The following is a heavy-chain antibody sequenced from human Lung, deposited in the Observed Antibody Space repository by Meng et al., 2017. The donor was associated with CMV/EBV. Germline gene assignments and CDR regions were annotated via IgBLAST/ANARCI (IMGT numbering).Heavy chain of an antibody. Sequence: VPVQESGPGLVKPSQTLSLTCTVSGGSISSGGYYWSWIRQHPGKGLEWIGYIHSSGSTYYNPSLRSRLTISVDTSKNQFSLKLSCVTAADTAVYYCARASYGSGSPLGESWFDPWGQGTLVTVSS. CDR1: GGSISSGGYY. V-gene: IGHV4-31*03. CDR3: ARASYGSGSPLGESWFDP. CDR2: IHSSGST. J-gene: IGHJ5*02. D-gene: IGHD3-10*01.